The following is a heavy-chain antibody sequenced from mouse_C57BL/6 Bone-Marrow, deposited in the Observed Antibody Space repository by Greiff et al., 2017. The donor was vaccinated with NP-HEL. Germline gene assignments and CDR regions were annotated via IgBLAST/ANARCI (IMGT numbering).Heavy chain of an antibody. J-gene: IGHJ1*03. Sequence: VKVVESGAELVEPGASVKLSCKASGYTFTEYTIHWVKQRSGQGLEWIGWFYPGSGSIKYNEKFKDKATLTADKSSSTVYMELSRLTSEDSAVDFCARHEDRGNWDWYFDVWGTGTTVTVSS. D-gene: IGHD4-1*02. V-gene: IGHV1-62-2*01. CDR1: GYTFTEYT. CDR3: ARHEDRGNWDWYFDV. CDR2: FYPGSGSI.